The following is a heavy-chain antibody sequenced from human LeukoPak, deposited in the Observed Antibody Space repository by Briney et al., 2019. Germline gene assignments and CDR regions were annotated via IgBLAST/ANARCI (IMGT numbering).Heavy chain of an antibody. Sequence: ASLKVSCKASGYTFTGYYMHWVRQAPGQGLEWMGWINPNSGGTNYAQKFQGRVTMTRDTSISTAYMELSRLRSDDTAVYYCARDPPYNYDFWSGYYNHYYYGMDVWGQGTTVTVSS. CDR1: GYTFTGYY. D-gene: IGHD3-3*01. V-gene: IGHV1-2*02. CDR2: INPNSGGT. CDR3: ARDPPYNYDFWSGYYNHYYYGMDV. J-gene: IGHJ6*02.